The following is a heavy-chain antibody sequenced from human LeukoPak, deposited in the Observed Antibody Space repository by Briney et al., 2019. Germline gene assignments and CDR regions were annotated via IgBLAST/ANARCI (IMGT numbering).Heavy chain of an antibody. V-gene: IGHV4-39*07. D-gene: IGHD6-6*01. J-gene: IGHJ5*02. CDR3: ARCYFLATRLLWFDP. CDR2: IYYMGST. Sequence: SETLSLTCTVSGDSISSSSYYWGWIRQPPGKRLERIGSIYYMGSTYYNPSLKSRVTMSVDTSKNQFSLKLSSVIAADTAVFYCARCYFLATRLLWFDPWGQGSLVTVSS. CDR1: GDSISSSSYY.